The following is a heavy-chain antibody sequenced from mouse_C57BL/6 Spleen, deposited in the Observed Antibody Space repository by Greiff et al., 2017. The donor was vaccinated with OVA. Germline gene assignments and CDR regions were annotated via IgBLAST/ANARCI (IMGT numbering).Heavy chain of an antibody. Sequence: LQESGAELARPGASVKLSCKASGYTFTSYGISWVKQRTGQGLEWIGEIYPRSGNTYYNEKFKGKATLTADKSSSTAYMELRSLTSEDSAVYFCARWSGNYVDYWGQGTTLTVSS. V-gene: IGHV1-81*01. D-gene: IGHD1-3*01. CDR3: ARWSGNYVDY. CDR1: GYTFTSYG. J-gene: IGHJ2*01. CDR2: IYPRSGNT.